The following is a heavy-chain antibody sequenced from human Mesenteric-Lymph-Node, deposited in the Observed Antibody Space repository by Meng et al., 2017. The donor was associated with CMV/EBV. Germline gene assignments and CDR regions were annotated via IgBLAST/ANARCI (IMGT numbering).Heavy chain of an antibody. CDR3: AREGVVVVPAAIPSNWFDP. J-gene: IGHJ5*02. V-gene: IGHV1-18*01. CDR1: TFTSYG. CDR2: ISAYNGNT. Sequence: TFTSYGISWVRQAPGQGLEWMGWISAYNGNTNYAQKLQGRVTMTTDTSTSTAYMELRSLRSDDTAVYYCAREGVVVVPAAIPSNWFDPWGQGTLVTVSS. D-gene: IGHD2-2*01.